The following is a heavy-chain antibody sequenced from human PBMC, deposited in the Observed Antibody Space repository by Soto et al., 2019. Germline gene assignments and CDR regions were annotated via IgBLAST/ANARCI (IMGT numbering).Heavy chain of an antibody. V-gene: IGHV3-30*18. CDR2: ISYDGSNK. CDR1: GFTFSSYG. D-gene: IGHD5-12*01. J-gene: IGHJ4*02. CDR3: AKDISPGYIGPYY. Sequence: GGSLRLSCAASGFTFSSYGMHWVRQAPGKGLEWVAVISYDGSNKYYADSVKGRFTISRDNSKNTLYLQMNSLRAEDTAVYYCAKDISPGYIGPYYWGQGTLVTVSS.